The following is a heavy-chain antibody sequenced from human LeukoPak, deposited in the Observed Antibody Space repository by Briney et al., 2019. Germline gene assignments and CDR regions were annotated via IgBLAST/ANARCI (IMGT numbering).Heavy chain of an antibody. CDR1: GLTSSTYA. D-gene: IGHD1-26*01. V-gene: IGHV3-23*01. CDR2: ISGGGGRT. J-gene: IGHJ4*02. Sequence: GGSLRLSCAAAGLTSSTYAMRWDSQAQGEGLGWDAAISGGGGRTYYADSMKGGFTISRHNSKNTLYLQMHTLRAEDTAVYYCAKEGPVGVFDYWGQGTLVTVSS. CDR3: AKEGPVGVFDY.